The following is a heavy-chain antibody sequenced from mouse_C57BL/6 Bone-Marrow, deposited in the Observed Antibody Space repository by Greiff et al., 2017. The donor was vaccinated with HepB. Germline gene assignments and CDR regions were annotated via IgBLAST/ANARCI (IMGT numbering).Heavy chain of an antibody. V-gene: IGHV1-64*01. Sequence: QVQLQQPGAELVKPGASVKLSCKASGYTFTSYWMHWVKQRPGQGLEWIGMIHPNSGSTNYNEKFKSKATLTVDKSSSTAYMQLSSLTSEDSAVYYCARSADYDGDWYFDVWGTGTTVTVSS. CDR1: GYTFTSYW. D-gene: IGHD2-4*01. J-gene: IGHJ1*03. CDR3: ARSADYDGDWYFDV. CDR2: IHPNSGST.